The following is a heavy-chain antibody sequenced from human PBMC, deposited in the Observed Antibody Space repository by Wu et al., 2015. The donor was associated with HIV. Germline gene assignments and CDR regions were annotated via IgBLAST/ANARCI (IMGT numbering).Heavy chain of an antibody. J-gene: IGHJ2*01. Sequence: QVQLVQSGAEVKKPGSSVKVSCKASGATFISYTITWVRQAPGQGLEWMGGFIPIFGTANYAQKFQGRLTITTDESTATGYMELSSLRSEDTAVYYCASPTLNPYSSGGTNPFDRWGRGTLVTVSS. CDR3: ASPTLNPYSSGGTNPFDR. CDR1: GATFISYT. V-gene: IGHV1-69*05. D-gene: IGHD3-22*01. CDR2: FIPIFGTA.